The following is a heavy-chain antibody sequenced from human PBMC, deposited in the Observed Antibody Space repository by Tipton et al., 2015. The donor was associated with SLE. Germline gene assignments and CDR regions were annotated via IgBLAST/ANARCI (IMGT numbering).Heavy chain of an antibody. D-gene: IGHD1-26*01. CDR3: VRAQDRYSGSYYPFDP. CDR2: INQSGST. Sequence: TLSLTCAVYGGSFSGHYWSWIRQPPGKGLEWIGEINQSGSTNYNPSLKSRLIMSVDASKNQFSLKLSSVTAADTAMYYCVRAQDRYSGSYYPFDPWGQGTLVTVSS. V-gene: IGHV4-34*01. CDR1: GGSFSGHY. J-gene: IGHJ5*02.